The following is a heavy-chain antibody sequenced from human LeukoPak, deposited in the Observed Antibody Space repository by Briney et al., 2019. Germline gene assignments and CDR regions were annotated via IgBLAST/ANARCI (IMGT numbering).Heavy chain of an antibody. CDR3: ARNVLPGYFDY. V-gene: IGHV3-13*01. Sequence: GGSLRLSCAASGFTFSDYDMHWVRQATGKGLEWVSAIGTAGDTYYTGSVKGRFTISRENAKNSLYLQMNSLRAGDTAVYYCARNVLPGYFDYWGQGTLVTVSS. CDR2: IGTAGDT. CDR1: GFTFSDYD. D-gene: IGHD2-15*01. J-gene: IGHJ4*02.